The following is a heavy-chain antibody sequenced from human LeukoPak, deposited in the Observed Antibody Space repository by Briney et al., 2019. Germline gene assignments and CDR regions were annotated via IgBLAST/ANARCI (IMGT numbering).Heavy chain of an antibody. CDR3: AATYYYDGSGDY. CDR1: GFTFSTYE. J-gene: IGHJ4*02. V-gene: IGHV3-48*03. D-gene: IGHD3-22*01. CDR2: ISSTGSNI. Sequence: PGGSLRLSCAASGFTFSTYEMNWVRQAPGKGLEWVSYISSTGSNIYYADSVKGRFTISRDNAKNSLYLLMNSLRTEDTAVYYCAATYYYDGSGDYLGQGTLVTVSS.